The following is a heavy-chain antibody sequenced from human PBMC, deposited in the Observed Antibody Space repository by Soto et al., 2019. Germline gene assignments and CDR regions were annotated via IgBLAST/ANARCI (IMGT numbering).Heavy chain of an antibody. J-gene: IGHJ4*02. D-gene: IGHD3-22*01. CDR1: GYSFTSYG. Sequence: ASVNVSCQASGYSFTSYGISWVRQAPGQGLEWMGWISAYNGNTNYAQKLQGRVTITTDASTSTAYMELSSLRSEDTAVYYCATDLTYYYDSSAQTLDYWGQGTLVTVSS. CDR2: ISAYNGNT. V-gene: IGHV1-18*01. CDR3: ATDLTYYYDSSAQTLDY.